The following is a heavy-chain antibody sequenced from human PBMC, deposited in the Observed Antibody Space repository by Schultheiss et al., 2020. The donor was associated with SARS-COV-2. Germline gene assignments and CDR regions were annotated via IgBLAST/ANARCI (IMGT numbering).Heavy chain of an antibody. D-gene: IGHD3-10*01. CDR3: ARLFFYGGYGSGSYDSYYFYDMDV. CDR1: GFTFDDYA. J-gene: IGHJ6*03. Sequence: GGSLRLSCAASGFTFDDYAMHWVRQAPGKGLEWVSRINSDGSSTSYADSVKGRFTISRDNAKNTLYLQMNSLRAEDTALYYCARLFFYGGYGSGSYDSYYFYDMDVWGKGTTVTGSS. CDR2: INSDGSST. V-gene: IGHV3-74*01.